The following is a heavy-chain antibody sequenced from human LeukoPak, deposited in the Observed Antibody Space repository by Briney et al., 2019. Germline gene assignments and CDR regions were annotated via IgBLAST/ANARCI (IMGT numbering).Heavy chain of an antibody. D-gene: IGHD3-10*01. CDR2: ISWSAGST. V-gene: IGHV3-23*01. J-gene: IGHJ1*01. CDR1: GFNISDSY. Sequence: GGSLRLSCAASGFNISDSYMSWIRQAPGKGLEWVSTISWSAGSTYSADPVKGRFTISRDNSKNTLYLQMNGLRAEDTAVYYCAKETNYYHSGSYWEHIQHWGQGTLVTVSS. CDR3: AKETNYYHSGSYWEHIQH.